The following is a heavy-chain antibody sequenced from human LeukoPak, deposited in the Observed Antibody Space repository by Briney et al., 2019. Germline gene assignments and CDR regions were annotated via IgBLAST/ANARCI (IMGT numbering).Heavy chain of an antibody. CDR1: GFTVSSNY. D-gene: IGHD5-12*01. CDR2: ITSGGST. J-gene: IGHJ4*02. V-gene: IGHV3-53*01. Sequence: GGSLRLSCAASGFTVSSNYMNWVRQAPGKGLEWVSVITSGGSTYYADSVKGRFTTSRDNSKNTLYVQMNSLRAEDAAIYYCARGRGYRDYDRPLDYWGQGTLVTVSS. CDR3: ARGRGYRDYDRPLDY.